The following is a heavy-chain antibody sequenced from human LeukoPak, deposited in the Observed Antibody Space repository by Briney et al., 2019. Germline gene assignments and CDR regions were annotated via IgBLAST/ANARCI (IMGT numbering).Heavy chain of an antibody. Sequence: SETLSLTCTVSGGSISSYYWSWIRQPAGKGLEWIGRIYTSGSINYNPSLKSRVTMSVDTSKNQFSLKLSSVTAADTAVYYCARSPDDFWSGEGTGFDPWGQGTLVTVSS. J-gene: IGHJ5*02. CDR2: IYTSGSI. V-gene: IGHV4-4*07. CDR3: ARSPDDFWSGEGTGFDP. D-gene: IGHD3-3*01. CDR1: GGSISSYY.